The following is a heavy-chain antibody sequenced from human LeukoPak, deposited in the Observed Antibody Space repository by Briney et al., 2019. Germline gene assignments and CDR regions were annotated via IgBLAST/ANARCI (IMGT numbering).Heavy chain of an antibody. CDR1: GFTFSSNG. CDR3: AKDISFVDTAMVKTYYYYGMDV. J-gene: IGHJ6*02. CDR2: ISFDGSNK. V-gene: IGHV3-30*18. Sequence: GGSLRLSCAASGFTFSSNGMHWVRQAPGKGLEWEAVISFDGSNKYYADSVKGRFTISRDNSKNTLYLQMNSLRAEDTAVYYCAKDISFVDTAMVKTYYYYGMDVWGQGTTVTVSS. D-gene: IGHD5-18*01.